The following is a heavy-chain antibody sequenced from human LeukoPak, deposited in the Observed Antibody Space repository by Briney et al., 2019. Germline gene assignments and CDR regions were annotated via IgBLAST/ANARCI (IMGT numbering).Heavy chain of an antibody. CDR3: ARDDFWSGYSDY. CDR1: GGSISSYY. Sequence: SETLSLTCTVSGGSISSYYWSWIRQPAGKGLEWIGEINHSGSTNYNPSLKSRVTISVDTSKNQFSLKLSSVTAADTAVYYCARDDFWSGYSDYWGQGTLVTVSS. CDR2: INHSGST. V-gene: IGHV4-34*01. J-gene: IGHJ4*02. D-gene: IGHD3-3*01.